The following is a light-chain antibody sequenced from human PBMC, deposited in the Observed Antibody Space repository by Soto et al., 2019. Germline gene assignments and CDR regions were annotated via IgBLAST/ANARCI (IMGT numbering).Light chain of an antibody. V-gene: IGKV3-11*01. CDR1: QSGSSD. CDR3: XXXXXXXT. Sequence: VLAQSPATLSLSPGERATLSSRASQSGSSDLAWYQQKGGQGPRLLMYDAYNRANGLPARLSGSASGTDFPLTISSLEHEDSAXXXXXXXXXXXTXXXGTXVDI. CDR2: DAY. J-gene: IGKJ1*01.